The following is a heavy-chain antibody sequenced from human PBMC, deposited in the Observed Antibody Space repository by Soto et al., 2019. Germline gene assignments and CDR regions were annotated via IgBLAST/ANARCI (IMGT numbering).Heavy chain of an antibody. D-gene: IGHD3-16*01. CDR2: INEDGTT. Sequence: EVQLVESGGGLVQPGGSLRLSCTASGFTVSNSEMNWVRQAPGKGLEWVSYINEDGTTFYADSVKGRFTISRDSAENSLFLPMNSLRGDDTAVYYCSRDKGERVAYGMDVWGQGTTVTVSS. CDR3: SRDKGERVAYGMDV. CDR1: GFTVSNSE. J-gene: IGHJ6*02. V-gene: IGHV3-48*03.